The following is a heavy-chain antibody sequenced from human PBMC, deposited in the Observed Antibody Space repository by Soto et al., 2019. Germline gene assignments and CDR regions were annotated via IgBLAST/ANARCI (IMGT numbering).Heavy chain of an antibody. Sequence: GGSLRLSCAASGFTFSSYAMSWVRQAPGKGLEWVSAISGSGGSTYYADSVKGRFTISRDNSKNTLYLQMNSLRAEDTAVYYCAKDIVVVPAAMWGQFDYWGQGTLVTVSS. CDR2: ISGSGGST. CDR1: GFTFSSYA. J-gene: IGHJ4*02. D-gene: IGHD2-2*01. CDR3: AKDIVVVPAAMWGQFDY. V-gene: IGHV3-23*01.